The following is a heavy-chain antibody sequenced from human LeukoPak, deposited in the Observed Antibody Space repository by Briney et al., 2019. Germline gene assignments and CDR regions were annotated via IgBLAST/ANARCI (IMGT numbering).Heavy chain of an antibody. Sequence: GGSLRLSCAASGFTFDDYAMHWVRQAPGKGLEWVSGISWNSGSIGYADSVKGRFTISRDNAENSLYLQMNSLRAEDTALYYCAKDRQQLVLEYFDYWGQGTLVTVSS. CDR1: GFTFDDYA. V-gene: IGHV3-9*01. D-gene: IGHD6-13*01. J-gene: IGHJ4*02. CDR3: AKDRQQLVLEYFDY. CDR2: ISWNSGSI.